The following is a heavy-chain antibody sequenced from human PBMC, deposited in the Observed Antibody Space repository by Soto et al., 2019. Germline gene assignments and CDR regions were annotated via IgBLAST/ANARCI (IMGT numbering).Heavy chain of an antibody. D-gene: IGHD3-3*01. J-gene: IGHJ4*02. CDR3: ARTTSYGCWGGYYDY. Sequence: ASVKVSCKASGGTFSSYTISWVRQAPGQGLEWIGRIIPIIGKTNYAQKFQGRVTITTDKSTSTAYMELSSLRSEDTAVYYCARTTSYGCWGGYYDYWGKGTLVTVSS. CDR2: IIPIIGKT. CDR1: GGTFSSYT. V-gene: IGHV1-69*02.